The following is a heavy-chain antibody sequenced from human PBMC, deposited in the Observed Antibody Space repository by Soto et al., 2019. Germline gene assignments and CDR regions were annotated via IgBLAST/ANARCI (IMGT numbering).Heavy chain of an antibody. V-gene: IGHV1-46*01. Sequence: QVQLVQSGAEVKKPGASVKVSCKASGYTFTSYYMHWVRQAPGQGLEWMGIINPSGGSTTYAQKFQGRVTMTRDTSTSTVYMELNRLRSEDTAVYYCARDVGGSSWFYSYGMDVWGQGTTVTVSS. J-gene: IGHJ6*02. CDR1: GYTFTSYY. CDR3: ARDVGGSSWFYSYGMDV. D-gene: IGHD6-13*01. CDR2: INPSGGST.